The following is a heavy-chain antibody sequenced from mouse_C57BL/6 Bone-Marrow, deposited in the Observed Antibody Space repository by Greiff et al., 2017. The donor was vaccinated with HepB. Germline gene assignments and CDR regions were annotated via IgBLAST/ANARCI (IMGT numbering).Heavy chain of an antibody. J-gene: IGHJ3*01. CDR3: ARQGLLLRTGAWFAY. D-gene: IGHD1-1*01. CDR1: EYEFPSHD. V-gene: IGHV5-2*01. Sequence: EVQLQESGGGLVQPGESLKLSCESNEYEFPSHDMSWVRKTPEKRLELVAAINSDGGSTYYPDTMERRFNITRDNTKKTLYLQMSSLRSEDTALYYCARQGLLLRTGAWFAYWGQGTLVTVSA. CDR2: INSDGGST.